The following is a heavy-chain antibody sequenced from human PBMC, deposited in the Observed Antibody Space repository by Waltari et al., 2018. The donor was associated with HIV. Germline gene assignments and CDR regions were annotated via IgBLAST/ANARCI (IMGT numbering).Heavy chain of an antibody. Sequence: QLQLQESGPGLVKPSETLSLTCIVSGGSISSSRHYWGWIRQPPGKGLEWLATISSSETSFYNPSLTSRRTISGDTSKNRFSLRLSSVTAADTAVYYCARHLNHGHDYVWGSYRPFDYWGQGTLVTVSS. CDR1: GGSISSSRHY. V-gene: IGHV4-39*01. J-gene: IGHJ4*02. CDR3: ARHLNHGHDYVWGSYRPFDY. D-gene: IGHD3-16*02. CDR2: ISSSETS.